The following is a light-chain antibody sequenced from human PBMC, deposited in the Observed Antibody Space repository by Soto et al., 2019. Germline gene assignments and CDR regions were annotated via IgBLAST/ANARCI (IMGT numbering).Light chain of an antibody. CDR2: EVS. CDR1: SSDVGGYNY. V-gene: IGLV2-8*01. J-gene: IGLJ1*01. Sequence: QSVLTQPPSASGSPGHSVTISCTGTSSDVGGYNYVSWYQQHPGKAPKLMIYEVSKRPSGVPDRFSGSKSGNTASLTVSGLQAEDEADYYCSSYAGSTPYVFGTGTKVTVL. CDR3: SSYAGSTPYV.